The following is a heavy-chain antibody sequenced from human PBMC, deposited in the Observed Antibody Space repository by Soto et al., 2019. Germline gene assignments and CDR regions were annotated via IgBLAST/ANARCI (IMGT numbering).Heavy chain of an antibody. CDR1: GGSISSGGYY. CDR2: ISHSGST. CDR3: ARGNAVDS. J-gene: IGHJ4*02. V-gene: IGHV4-31*03. Sequence: QVQLQESGPGLVKPSQTLSLTCTVSGGSISSGGYYWSWIRQHPGKGLEWIGFISHSGSTFYNPSLRSRVTISVDTSKSQFSLNLTSLTAADTAVSYCARGNAVDSWGQGTLVTVSS. D-gene: IGHD2-8*01.